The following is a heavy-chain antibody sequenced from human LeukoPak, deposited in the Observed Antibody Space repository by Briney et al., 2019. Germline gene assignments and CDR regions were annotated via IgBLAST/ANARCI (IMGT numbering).Heavy chain of an antibody. J-gene: IGHJ4*02. V-gene: IGHV3-23*01. CDR2: ISGSGGST. CDR3: PRVRGWSFDY. D-gene: IGHD3-10*02. Sequence: GGSLRLSCAASGLTFSSYAMSWVRQAPGKGLEWVSAISGSGGSTYYADSVKGRFTISRDNSKNTLYLQMNSLRAEDTAVYYRPRVRGWSFDYWGQGTLVTVSS. CDR1: GLTFSSYA.